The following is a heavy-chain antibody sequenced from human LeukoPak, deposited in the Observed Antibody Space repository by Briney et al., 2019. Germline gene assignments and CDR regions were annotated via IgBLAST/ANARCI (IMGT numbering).Heavy chain of an antibody. Sequence: GSLRLSCAVSGFTFSSYVMSWVRQAPGKGQGWVSGISGGGSITYYADSVKGRFTISRDNSKNTLYLQMNSLRAEDTAVYYCAKGRGLIIPLDYWGQGTLVTVSS. J-gene: IGHJ4*02. V-gene: IGHV3-23*01. CDR2: ISGGGSIT. CDR3: AKGRGLIIPLDY. D-gene: IGHD3-10*01. CDR1: GFTFSSYV.